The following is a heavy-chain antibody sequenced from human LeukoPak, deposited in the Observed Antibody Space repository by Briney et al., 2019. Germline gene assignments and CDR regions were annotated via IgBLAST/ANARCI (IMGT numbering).Heavy chain of an antibody. J-gene: IGHJ4*02. V-gene: IGHV3-7*01. CDR2: IKQDGSEK. D-gene: IGHD5-12*01. Sequence: GGSLRLSCAASGFTFSSYWMSWVRQAPGKGLEWVANIKQDGSEKYYVDSVKGRFTITRDNAKNSLYLQMNSPRAEDTAVYYCARESRSGYDTVDYWGQGTLVTVSS. CDR3: ARESRSGYDTVDY. CDR1: GFTFSSYW.